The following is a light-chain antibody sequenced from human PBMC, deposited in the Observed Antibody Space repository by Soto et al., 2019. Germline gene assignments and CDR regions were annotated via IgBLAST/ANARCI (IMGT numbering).Light chain of an antibody. CDR3: QTWGTGIRV. J-gene: IGLJ3*02. CDR2: LNSDGSH. Sequence: QPVLTQSPSASASLGASVKLTCTLSSGHSSYAIAWHQQQPEKGPRYLMKLNSDGSHSKGDGIPDRLSGSSSGAERYLTISGLQSEDEANYYCQTWGTGIRVFGGGTKLTVL. CDR1: SGHSSYA. V-gene: IGLV4-69*01.